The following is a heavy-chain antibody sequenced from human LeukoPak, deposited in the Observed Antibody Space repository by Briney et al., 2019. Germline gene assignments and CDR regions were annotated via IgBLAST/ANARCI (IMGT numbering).Heavy chain of an antibody. Sequence: SETLSLTCTVCGGFINRYYWRWIRQPAGKGLEWIGRVYTSGITNYNPSLKSRITMSVDTSKNQFSLKLTSVTAADTAVYYCARHNGFDRGYYYYMDVWGKGTTVTVSS. D-gene: IGHD3-9*01. V-gene: IGHV4-4*07. CDR2: VYTSGIT. CDR3: ARHNGFDRGYYYYMDV. J-gene: IGHJ6*03. CDR1: GGFINRYY.